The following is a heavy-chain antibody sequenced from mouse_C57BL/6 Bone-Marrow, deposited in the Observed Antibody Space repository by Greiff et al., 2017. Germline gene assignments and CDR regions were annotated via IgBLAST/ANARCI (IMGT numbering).Heavy chain of an antibody. V-gene: IGHV14-4*01. CDR2: IDPENGDT. CDR1: GFNIKDDY. D-gene: IGHD2-5*01. J-gene: IGHJ4*01. Sequence: VQLKESGAELVRPGASVKLSCTASGFNIKDDYMHWVKQRPEQGLEWIGWIDPENGDTEYASKFQGKATITADTSSNTAYLQLSSLTSEDTAVYYCTRGSNYVSYYAMDYWGQGTSVTVSS. CDR3: TRGSNYVSYYAMDY.